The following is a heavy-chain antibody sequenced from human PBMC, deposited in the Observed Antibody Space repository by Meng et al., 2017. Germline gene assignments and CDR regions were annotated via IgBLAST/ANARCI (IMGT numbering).Heavy chain of an antibody. CDR3: ARMNYGSGSRRLDY. J-gene: IGHJ4*02. D-gene: IGHD3-10*01. CDR1: GYTFTGYY. Sequence: QGQLVQSGAEVKKPGASVNVSCKASGYTFTGYYMHWVRQAPGQGLEWMGRINPNSGGTNYAQKFQGRVTMTRDTSISTAYMELSRLRSDDTAVYYCARMNYGSGSRRLDYWGQGTLVTVSS. V-gene: IGHV1-2*06. CDR2: INPNSGGT.